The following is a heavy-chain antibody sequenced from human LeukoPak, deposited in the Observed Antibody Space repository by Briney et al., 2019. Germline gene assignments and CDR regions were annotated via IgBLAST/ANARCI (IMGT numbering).Heavy chain of an antibody. D-gene: IGHD1-14*01. CDR3: ARGVEPRAANTLAY. V-gene: IGHV3-53*01. J-gene: IGHJ4*02. Sequence: GGSLRLSCAASGFTVITNDMTWVRQAPGKGLKWVSVLYSDGNTKYADSVQGRFTISRDNSKNTLYLEMNSLSPDDTAVYYCARGVEPRAANTLAYWGQGTLVTVSS. CDR1: GFTVITND. CDR2: LYSDGNT.